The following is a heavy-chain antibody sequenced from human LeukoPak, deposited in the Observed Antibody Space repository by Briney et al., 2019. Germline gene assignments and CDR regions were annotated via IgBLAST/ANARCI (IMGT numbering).Heavy chain of an antibody. Sequence: GSLRLSCAASGFTFSSYAMSWVRPAPGKGLEWVSAISGSGGSTYYADSVKGRFTISRDNSKNTLYLQMNSLRAEDTAVYYCAKGRGGTPTNYYYYGMDVWGQGTTVTVSS. CDR3: AKGRGGTPTNYYYYGMDV. J-gene: IGHJ6*02. V-gene: IGHV3-23*01. CDR1: GFTFSSYA. CDR2: ISGSGGST. D-gene: IGHD5-24*01.